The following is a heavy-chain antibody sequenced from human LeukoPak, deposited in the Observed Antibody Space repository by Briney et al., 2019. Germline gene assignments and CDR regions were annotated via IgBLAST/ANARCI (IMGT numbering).Heavy chain of an antibody. Sequence: GGSLRLSCAASGFTFSSYGMHWVRQAPGKGLEWVAVISYDGSNKYYADSVKGRFTISRDNSKNTLYLQMNSLRAEDTAVYYCAKHVRRDIVVVVAALDYWGQGTLVTVSS. CDR1: GFTFSSYG. CDR2: ISYDGSNK. CDR3: AKHVRRDIVVVVAALDY. J-gene: IGHJ4*02. D-gene: IGHD2-15*01. V-gene: IGHV3-30*18.